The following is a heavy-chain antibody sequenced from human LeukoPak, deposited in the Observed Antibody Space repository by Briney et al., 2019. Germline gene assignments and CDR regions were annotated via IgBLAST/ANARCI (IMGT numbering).Heavy chain of an antibody. V-gene: IGHV3-23*01. D-gene: IGHD2-15*01. Sequence: PGGSLGLSCAASGFTFSSLAMTWVRQAPGKGLEWVSGISDGGGGTSYADSVKGRFTISRDNSQSTLYLQMNSLRAEDTAVYYCAKDRVCSGGSCYFDYWGQGTLVTVSS. J-gene: IGHJ4*02. CDR3: AKDRVCSGGSCYFDY. CDR2: ISDGGGGT. CDR1: GFTFSSLA.